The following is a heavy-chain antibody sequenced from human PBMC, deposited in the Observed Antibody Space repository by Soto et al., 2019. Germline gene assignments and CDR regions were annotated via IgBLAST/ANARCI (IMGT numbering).Heavy chain of an antibody. CDR2: ISGSGGST. CDR3: AKEGDGSGSFDY. J-gene: IGHJ4*02. V-gene: IGHV3-23*01. D-gene: IGHD3-10*01. Sequence: EVQLLESGGGLVQPGGSLRLSCAASGFTFSSYAMSWVRQAPGKGLEWVSAISGSGGSTYYTDSVKGRFTISRDNSKNTLYLQVNSLRAEDTAVYYCAKEGDGSGSFDYWGQGSLVVVSS. CDR1: GFTFSSYA.